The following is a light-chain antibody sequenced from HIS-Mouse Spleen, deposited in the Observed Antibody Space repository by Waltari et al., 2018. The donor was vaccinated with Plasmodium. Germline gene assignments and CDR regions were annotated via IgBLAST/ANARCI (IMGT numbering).Light chain of an antibody. CDR3: YSTDSSGNRRV. CDR1: ALPKKY. V-gene: IGLV3-10*01. CDR2: EDS. Sequence: SYELTQPPSVSVSPGQTARITCSGDALPKKYAYWYQQKSGQAPVLVTYEDSKRPSGVPERFSGSSAGTIATLAISGTQVENEADYYCYSTDSSGNRRVFGGGTKLTVL. J-gene: IGLJ3*02.